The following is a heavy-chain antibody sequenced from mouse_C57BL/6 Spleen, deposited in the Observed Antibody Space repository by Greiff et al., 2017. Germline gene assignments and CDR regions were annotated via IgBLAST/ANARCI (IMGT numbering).Heavy chain of an antibody. V-gene: IGHV1-26*01. CDR3: ARGEDGDDEAC. CDR1: GYTFTDYY. J-gene: IGHJ3*01. CDR2: INPYNGGT. Sequence: EVQLQQSGPELVKPGASVKISCKASGYTFTDYYMNWVQQSHGQSLEWIGDINPYNGGTSYNQKFKGKATLTVDKSSSTAYMGLRSLTSEDSAVXYLARGEDGDDEACWGQRTLVTVLC. D-gene: IGHD2-2*01.